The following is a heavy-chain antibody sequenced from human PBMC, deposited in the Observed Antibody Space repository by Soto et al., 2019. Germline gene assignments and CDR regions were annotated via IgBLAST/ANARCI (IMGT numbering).Heavy chain of an antibody. CDR3: ASLNYYDSSGYGPDAFGI. D-gene: IGHD3-22*01. CDR2: IYPGDSDT. Sequence: GESLKISCKGSGYSFTSYWIGWVRQMPGKGLEWMGIIYPGDSDTRYSPSFQGQVTISADKSISTAYLQWSSLKASDTAMYYCASLNYYDSSGYGPDAFGIWGQGTMVTVSS. V-gene: IGHV5-51*01. CDR1: GYSFTSYW. J-gene: IGHJ3*02.